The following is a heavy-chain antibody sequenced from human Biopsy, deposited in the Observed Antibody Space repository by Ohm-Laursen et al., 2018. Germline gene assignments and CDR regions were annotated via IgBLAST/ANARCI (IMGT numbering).Heavy chain of an antibody. CDR2: IHNSGST. V-gene: IGHV4-59*01. CDR1: GGSISSYY. J-gene: IGHJ4*02. D-gene: IGHD3-22*01. CDR3: ARALGGYDLSAYHIDS. Sequence: GTLSLTCTVSGGSISSYYWNWIRQPPGKGLEWIGFIHNSGSTDHNPSLKSRVTVSMDVSNNDFSLKLTSVTAADTAVYYCARALGGYDLSAYHIDSWGQGTLVTVSS.